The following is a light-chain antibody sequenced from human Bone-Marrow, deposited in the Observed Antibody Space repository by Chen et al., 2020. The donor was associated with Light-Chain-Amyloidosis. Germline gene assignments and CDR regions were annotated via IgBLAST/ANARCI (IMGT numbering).Light chain of an antibody. CDR2: GSS. CDR3: QQYGTSPLT. Sequence: EIVLTQSPVTLSLSPGEGANLSCRASQTISSNYLTWYQQKFGQAARLLIYGSSSRATGIPDRFTGSGSGTDFTLTINRLEPEDFEMYYCQQYGTSPLTFGGGTKVEIK. V-gene: IGKV3-20*01. J-gene: IGKJ4*01. CDR1: QTISSNY.